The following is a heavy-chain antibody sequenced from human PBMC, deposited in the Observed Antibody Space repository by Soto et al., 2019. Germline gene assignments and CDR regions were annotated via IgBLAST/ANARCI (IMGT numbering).Heavy chain of an antibody. D-gene: IGHD3-10*01. CDR1: AFTFSRHG. J-gene: IGHJ6*03. CDR3: ARDRTYGENNHTYMDV. V-gene: IGHV3-33*01. Sequence: QVQLVESGGGVVQPGGSLRLSCAASAFTFSRHGMHWVRQAPGKGLRWGGVIWSDGSNQRYAESVNGRLTNSRDNSKNTLYLQMNTLKAEDKAVYYCARDRTYGENNHTYMDVWGTRIKVTVSS. CDR2: IWSDGSNQ.